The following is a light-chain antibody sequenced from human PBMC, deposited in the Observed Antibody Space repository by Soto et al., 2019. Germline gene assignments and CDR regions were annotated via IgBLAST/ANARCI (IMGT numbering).Light chain of an antibody. CDR2: DAS. Sequence: EIVLTQSPATLSLSPGQTETRSCRASQTVFKNLDWYNHKPCQSPRLLISDASNRATGVPARFSGSGSGTDLTLTIGSLEPEGFEVCYCQQRSNWPLTFGGGTKVALK. V-gene: IGKV3-11*01. CDR3: QQRSNWPLT. CDR1: QTVFKN. J-gene: IGKJ4*01.